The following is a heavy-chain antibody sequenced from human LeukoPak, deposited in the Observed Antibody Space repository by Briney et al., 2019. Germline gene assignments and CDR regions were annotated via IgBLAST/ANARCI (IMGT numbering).Heavy chain of an antibody. CDR2: IYTSGST. CDR3: DRSDSSGYYPNIYFDY. D-gene: IGHD3-22*01. V-gene: IGHV4-4*09. Sequence: SETLSLTCTVSGGSISSYYWSWIRQPPGKGLEWIGYIYTSGSTNYNPSLKSRVTISVDTSKNQFSLKLSSVTAADPAVYYCDRSDSSGYYPNIYFDYWGQGTLVTVSS. J-gene: IGHJ4*02. CDR1: GGSISSYY.